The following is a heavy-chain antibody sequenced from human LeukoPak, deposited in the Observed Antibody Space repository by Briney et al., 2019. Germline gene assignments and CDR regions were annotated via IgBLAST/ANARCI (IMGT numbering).Heavy chain of an antibody. CDR1: GYTFTGYY. J-gene: IGHJ6*03. V-gene: IGHV1-2*02. CDR2: INPNSGGT. CDR3: ARDPGRLADYYYYYYMDV. Sequence: GGSVKVSCKASGYTFTGYYMHWVRQAPGQGLEWMGWINPNSGGTNYAQKFQGRVTMTRDTSISTAYMELSRLRSDDTAVYYCARDPGRLADYYYYYYMDVWGKGTTVTVSS. D-gene: IGHD6-19*01.